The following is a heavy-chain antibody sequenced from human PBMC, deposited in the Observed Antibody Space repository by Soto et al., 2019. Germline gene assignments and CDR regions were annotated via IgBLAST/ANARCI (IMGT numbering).Heavy chain of an antibody. CDR1: GFTFRRQA. V-gene: IGHV3-23*01. CDR2: ISGSGGTT. Sequence: PGGSLRLSCVASGFTFRRQAMSWVRQAPGKGLEWVSVISGSGGTTSYADSVKGRFTISRDNSKNTLYLQMNSLRADDTAVYFCAKGGGSPTASHYYYGMDDQGTTVTVSS. J-gene: IGHJ6*01. D-gene: IGHD2-21*02. CDR3: AKGGGSPTASHYYYGMDD.